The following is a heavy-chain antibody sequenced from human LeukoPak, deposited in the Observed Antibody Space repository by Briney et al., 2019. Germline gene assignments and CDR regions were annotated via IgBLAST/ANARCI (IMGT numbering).Heavy chain of an antibody. CDR2: ISGSGGST. Sequence: GGSLRLSCAASGFTFSSYAMSWVRQAPGKGLEWVSAISGSGGSTYYADSVKGRFTISRDNSKNTLYLQMNSLRAEDTAVYYCAKDPCSSTSCYPCNWFDPWSQGTLVTVSS. V-gene: IGHV3-23*01. J-gene: IGHJ5*02. CDR3: AKDPCSSTSCYPCNWFDP. CDR1: GFTFSSYA. D-gene: IGHD2-2*01.